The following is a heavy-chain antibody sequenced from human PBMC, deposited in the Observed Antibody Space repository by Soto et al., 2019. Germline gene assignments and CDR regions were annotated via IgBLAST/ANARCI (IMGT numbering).Heavy chain of an antibody. Sequence: SVKVSCKASGGTVSSYAISWVRQAPGQGLEWMGGIIPIFGTANYAQKFQGRVTITADESTSTAYMELGSLRSEDTAVYYCARDGVYCSSTSCYGNWFDPWGQGTLVTVSS. J-gene: IGHJ5*02. CDR2: IIPIFGTA. CDR3: ARDGVYCSSTSCYGNWFDP. CDR1: GGTVSSYA. D-gene: IGHD2-2*01. V-gene: IGHV1-69*13.